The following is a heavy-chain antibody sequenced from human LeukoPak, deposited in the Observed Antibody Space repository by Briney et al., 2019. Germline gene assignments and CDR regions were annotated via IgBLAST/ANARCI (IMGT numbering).Heavy chain of an antibody. Sequence: QPGGSLRLSCAASGFTFSSYEMNWVRQAPGKGLEWVAVIWYDGSNKYYADSVKGRFTISRDNSKNTLYLQMNSLRAEDTAVYYCAKGGTWIQLWLLDAWGQGTLVTVSS. D-gene: IGHD5-18*01. V-gene: IGHV3-33*06. CDR2: IWYDGSNK. CDR1: GFTFSSYE. J-gene: IGHJ5*02. CDR3: AKGGTWIQLWLLDA.